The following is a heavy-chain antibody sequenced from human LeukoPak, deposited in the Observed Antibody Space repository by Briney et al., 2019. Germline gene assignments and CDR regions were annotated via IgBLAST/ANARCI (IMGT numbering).Heavy chain of an antibody. CDR3: ATTVPGYPDDYFDY. CDR1: EFTFSNYW. J-gene: IGHJ4*02. CDR2: TNQDGSKN. Sequence: GSLRLSCAASEFTFSNYWMSWVRQAPGKGLERVAHTNQDGSKNYYVDSLKGRFTISRDNAKNSLYLQMNSPRAEDTAVYYCATTVPGYPDDYFDYWGQGTLVTVSS. V-gene: IGHV3-7*01. D-gene: IGHD6-19*01.